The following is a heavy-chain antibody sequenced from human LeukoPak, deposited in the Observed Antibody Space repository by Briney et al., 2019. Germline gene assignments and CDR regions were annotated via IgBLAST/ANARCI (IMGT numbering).Heavy chain of an antibody. Sequence: PGGSLRLSCAASGFTFDDYAMHWVRQAPGKGLEWVSGISWNSGSIGYADSVKGRFTIPRDNAKNSLYLQMNSLRAEDTALYYCAKVKGYCTNGVCRYYFDYWGQGTLVTVSS. CDR3: AKVKGYCTNGVCRYYFDY. D-gene: IGHD2-8*01. CDR1: GFTFDDYA. CDR2: ISWNSGSI. J-gene: IGHJ4*02. V-gene: IGHV3-9*01.